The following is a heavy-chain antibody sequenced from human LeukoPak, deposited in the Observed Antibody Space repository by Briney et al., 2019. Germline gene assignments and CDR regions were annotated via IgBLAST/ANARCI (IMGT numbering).Heavy chain of an antibody. D-gene: IGHD6-19*01. V-gene: IGHV4-34*01. CDR3: ASLQWRADY. Sequence: PSETLSLTCAVYGGSFSGYYWSWIRQPPGKGLEWIGEINHSGSTNYNPSLKSRVTISVDTSKNQFSLKLSSVTAADTAVYYCASLQWRADYWGQGTLVTVSS. J-gene: IGHJ4*02. CDR2: INHSGST. CDR1: GGSFSGYY.